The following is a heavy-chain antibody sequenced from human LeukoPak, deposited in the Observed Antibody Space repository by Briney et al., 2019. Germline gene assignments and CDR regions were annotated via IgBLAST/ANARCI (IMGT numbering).Heavy chain of an antibody. CDR2: IYTSGST. V-gene: IGHV4-61*02. D-gene: IGHD3-22*01. Sequence: SETLSLTCTVSGGSISSGSYYWSWIRQPAGKGLEWIGRIYTSGSTNYNPSLKSRVTISVDTSKNQFSLKLSSVTAADTAVYYCARAHSHYYDSSGYSSDYWGQGTLVTVSS. J-gene: IGHJ4*02. CDR1: GGSISSGSYY. CDR3: ARAHSHYYDSSGYSSDY.